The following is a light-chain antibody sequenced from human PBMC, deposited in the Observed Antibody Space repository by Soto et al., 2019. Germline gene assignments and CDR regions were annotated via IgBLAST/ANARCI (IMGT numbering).Light chain of an antibody. CDR1: SGDIGNYNY. CDR2: GVT. Sequence: QSALTQPASVSGSPGQSITISCTRASGDIGNYNYVSWYQQHPGKAPQLLIFGVTNRPSGVSHRFSGSKSGNTASLTISGLQADDEAEYYCNSYTNTNTLPVFGTGTKVTVL. CDR3: NSYTNTNTLPV. V-gene: IGLV2-14*03. J-gene: IGLJ1*01.